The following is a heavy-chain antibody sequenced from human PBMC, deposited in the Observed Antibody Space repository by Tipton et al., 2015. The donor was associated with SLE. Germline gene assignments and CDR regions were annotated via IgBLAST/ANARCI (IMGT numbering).Heavy chain of an antibody. J-gene: IGHJ1*01. V-gene: IGHV3-33*08. Sequence: RSLRLSCAASGFSFSSYDMHWVRQAPGKGLEWVAVIWYDGSNKYYADFVRGRFTLSRDNSKNTLYLQMDSLRAEDTALYYCAGKEAEYFHHWGQGTQVTVSS. CDR2: IWYDGSNK. CDR1: GFSFSSYD. CDR3: AGKEAEYFHH.